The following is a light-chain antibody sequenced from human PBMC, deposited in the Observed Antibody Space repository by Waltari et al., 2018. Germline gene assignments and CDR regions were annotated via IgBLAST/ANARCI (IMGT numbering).Light chain of an antibody. J-gene: IGLJ2*01. Sequence: SYELTQSPSVSLSPGQTARITCSGDALPKKYAYWYQKKQGQAPVLMIFKDREGPSGILERFSGSTSGTTVTLTITGVQAEDEADYYCLSPETRGSWVFGGGTKLTVL. CDR1: ALPKKY. CDR3: LSPETRGSWV. V-gene: IGLV3-25*03. CDR2: KDR.